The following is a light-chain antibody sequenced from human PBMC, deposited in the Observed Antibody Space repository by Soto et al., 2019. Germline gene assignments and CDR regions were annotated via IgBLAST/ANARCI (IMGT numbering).Light chain of an antibody. Sequence: QSVLTQPPSASGTPGQRVTISCSGSSSNIASNTVNWYQQHPGKAPKLMIHEVTKRPSGVPDRFSGSKSGNTASLTVSGLQGEDEADYYCSSYAGSNNLVFGGGTKVTVL. CDR3: SSYAGSNNLV. CDR2: EVT. V-gene: IGLV2-8*01. CDR1: SSNIASNT. J-gene: IGLJ2*01.